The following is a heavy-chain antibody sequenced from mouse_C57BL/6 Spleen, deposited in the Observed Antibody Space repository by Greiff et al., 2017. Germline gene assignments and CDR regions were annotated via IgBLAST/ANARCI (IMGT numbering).Heavy chain of an antibody. D-gene: IGHD1-1*01. V-gene: IGHV1-80*01. CDR1: GYAFSSYW. J-gene: IGHJ4*01. Sequence: VQLQQSGAELVKPGASVKISCKASGYAFSSYWMNWVKQRPGKGLEWIGQIYPGAGDTNYNGKFKGKATLTADKSSSTASMQLSSLTSEDSAVYFCARRPNYYGSPMDYWGQGTSVTVSS. CDR3: ARRPNYYGSPMDY. CDR2: IYPGAGDT.